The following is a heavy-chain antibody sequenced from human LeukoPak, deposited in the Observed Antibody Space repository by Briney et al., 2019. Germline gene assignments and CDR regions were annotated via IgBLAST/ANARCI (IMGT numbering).Heavy chain of an antibody. CDR2: IYYSGST. V-gene: IGHV4-59*01. CDR1: GGSISSYY. J-gene: IGHJ4*02. D-gene: IGHD1-26*01. Sequence: PSETLSLTCTVSGGSISSYYLSWIRQPPGKGLEWIGGIYYSGSTNYNPSLMNGGTILVEASNKQFSLKLGSVTAADTDVYYCARDLGANGAGRFDYWGQGTLVTVSS. CDR3: ARDLGANGAGRFDY.